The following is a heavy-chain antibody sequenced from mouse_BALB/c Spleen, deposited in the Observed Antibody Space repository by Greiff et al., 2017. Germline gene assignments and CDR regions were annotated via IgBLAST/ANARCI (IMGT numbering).Heavy chain of an antibody. Sequence: VQLQQSGPELVKPGASVKISCKASGYAFSSSWMNWVKQRPGQGLEWIGRIYPGDGDTNYNGKFKGKATLTADKSSSTAYMQLSSLTSVDSAVYFCARSGNYAMDYWGQGTSVTVPS. CDR1: GYAFSSSW. J-gene: IGHJ4*01. D-gene: IGHD1-3*01. CDR2: IYPGDGDT. V-gene: IGHV1-82*01. CDR3: ARSGNYAMDY.